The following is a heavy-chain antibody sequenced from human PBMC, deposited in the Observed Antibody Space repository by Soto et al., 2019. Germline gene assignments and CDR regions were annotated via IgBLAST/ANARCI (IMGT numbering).Heavy chain of an antibody. J-gene: IGHJ6*02. CDR3: ARDHIAVAGRYYYYGMDV. Sequence: GASVKVSCKASGGTFSSYAISWVRQAPGQGLEWMGGIIPIFGTANYAQKFQGRVTITADESTSTAYMELSSLRSEDTAVYYCARDHIAVAGRYYYYGMDVWGQGTTVTVSS. D-gene: IGHD6-19*01. V-gene: IGHV1-69*13. CDR2: IIPIFGTA. CDR1: GGTFSSYA.